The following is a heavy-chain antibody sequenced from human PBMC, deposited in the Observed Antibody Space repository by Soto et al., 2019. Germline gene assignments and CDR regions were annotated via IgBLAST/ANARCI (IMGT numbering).Heavy chain of an antibody. CDR3: ARAVGVYCPGNYYIWFDL. Sequence: GGSLRISCKGSGYSFTSYWIGWVRQMPGKGLEWMGIIYPGDSDTRYSPSFQGQVTISADKSISTAYLQWSSLKASDTAMYYCARAVGVYCPGNYYIWFDLCGQGTRVTDSA. CDR1: GYSFTSYW. CDR2: IYPGDSDT. J-gene: IGHJ5*02. D-gene: IGHD3-10*01. V-gene: IGHV5-51*01.